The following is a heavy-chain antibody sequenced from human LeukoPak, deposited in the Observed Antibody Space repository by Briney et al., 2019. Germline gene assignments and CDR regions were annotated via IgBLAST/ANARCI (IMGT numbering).Heavy chain of an antibody. CDR3: AKVRYYDSSGSQVDY. CDR2: ISGSGGST. Sequence: GSVRLSCAASGFTFSSYAMSWVRQAPGTGLGWVSAISGSGGSTYYADSVKGRFTISRDNSKNTLYLQMNSLRAEDTAVYYCAKVRYYDSSGSQVDYWGQGTLVTVSS. CDR1: GFTFSSYA. V-gene: IGHV3-23*01. J-gene: IGHJ4*02. D-gene: IGHD3-22*01.